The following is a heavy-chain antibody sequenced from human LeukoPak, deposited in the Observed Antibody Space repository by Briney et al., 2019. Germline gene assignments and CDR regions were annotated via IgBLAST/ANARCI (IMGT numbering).Heavy chain of an antibody. CDR1: GYSFTSYW. D-gene: IGHD3-22*01. J-gene: IGHJ3*02. Sequence: GASLKISSKGSGYSFTSYWIGWVRQMPGKGLEWMGIIYPGDSDTRYSPSFQGQVTISADKSISTAYLQWSSLKASDTAMYYCARTMIVVVPHANDAFDIWGQGTMVTVSS. V-gene: IGHV5-51*01. CDR2: IYPGDSDT. CDR3: ARTMIVVVPHANDAFDI.